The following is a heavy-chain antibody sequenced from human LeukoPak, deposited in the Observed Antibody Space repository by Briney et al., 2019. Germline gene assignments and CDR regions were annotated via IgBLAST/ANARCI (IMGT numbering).Heavy chain of an antibody. CDR3: ARGVVEYYYGSGSYPIWYYFDY. D-gene: IGHD3-10*01. Sequence: GGSLRLSCAASGFTFSSYWMSWVRQAPGKGLEWVANIKQDGSEKYYVDSVKGRFTISRDNAKNSLYLQMNSLRAEDTAVYYCARGVVEYYYGSGSYPIWYYFDYWGQGTLVTVSS. J-gene: IGHJ4*02. V-gene: IGHV3-7*01. CDR1: GFTFSSYW. CDR2: IKQDGSEK.